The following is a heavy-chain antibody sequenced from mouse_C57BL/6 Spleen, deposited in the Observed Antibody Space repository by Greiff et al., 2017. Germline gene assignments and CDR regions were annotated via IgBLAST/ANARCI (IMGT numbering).Heavy chain of an antibody. CDR2: IYPRSGNT. J-gene: IGHJ2*01. Sequence: QVQLKQSGAELARPGASVKLSCKASGYTFTSYGISWVKQRTGQGLEWIGEIYPRSGNTYYNEKFKGKATLTADKSSSTAYMELRSLTSEDSAVYFCARDYGSSNFDDWGQGTTLTVSS. D-gene: IGHD1-1*01. CDR3: ARDYGSSNFDD. V-gene: IGHV1-81*01. CDR1: GYTFTSYG.